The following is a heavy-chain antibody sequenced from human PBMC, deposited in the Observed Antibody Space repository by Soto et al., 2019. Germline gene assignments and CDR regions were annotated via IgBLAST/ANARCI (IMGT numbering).Heavy chain of an antibody. J-gene: IGHJ4*02. CDR2: IYHSGST. D-gene: IGHD1-26*01. Sequence: QVQLQESGPGLVKPSETLSLTCSVSGYYISSGYYWAWIRQPPGKGLEWIGNIYHSGSTNYNPSLGSRVNISVDTSKNQFSLKVTYVTDADTAFYYCARRSGTYYEYWGQGTLVTVSS. CDR3: ARRSGTYYEY. CDR1: GYYISSGYY. V-gene: IGHV4-38-2*01.